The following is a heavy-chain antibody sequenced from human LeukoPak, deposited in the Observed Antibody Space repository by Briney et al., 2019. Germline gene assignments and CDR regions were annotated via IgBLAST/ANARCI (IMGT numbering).Heavy chain of an antibody. J-gene: IGHJ3*02. CDR1: GGSFSGYY. CDR2: INHSGST. CDR3: ARGTTVTTSTCVFDI. V-gene: IGHV4-34*01. D-gene: IGHD4-17*01. Sequence: KPSETLSLTCAVYGGSFSGYYWSWIRQPPGKGLEWIGEINHSGSTNYNPSLKSRVTISVDKSKNQFSLKLSSVTAADTAVYYCARGTTVTTSTCVFDIWGQGTMVTVSS.